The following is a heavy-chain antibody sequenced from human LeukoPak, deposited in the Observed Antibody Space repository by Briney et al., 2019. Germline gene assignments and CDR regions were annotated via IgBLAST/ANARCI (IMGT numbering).Heavy chain of an antibody. J-gene: IGHJ6*03. CDR1: GGSISSSSYY. V-gene: IGHV4-39*07. D-gene: IGHD6-13*01. CDR3: ARGFSSWYSPLYYYYYMDV. CDR2: IYYSGST. Sequence: SETLSLTCTVSGGSISSSSYYWGWIRQPPGKGLEWIGSIYYSGSTYYNPSLKSRVTISVDTSKNQFSLKLSSVTAADTAVYYCARGFSSWYSPLYYYYYMDVWGKGTTVTVSS.